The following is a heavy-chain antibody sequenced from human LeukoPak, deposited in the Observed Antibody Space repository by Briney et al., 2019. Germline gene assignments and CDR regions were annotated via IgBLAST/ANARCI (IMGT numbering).Heavy chain of an antibody. CDR2: IVVGSGNT. V-gene: IGHV1-58*02. J-gene: IGHJ5*02. CDR3: AADLSSSWYGYNWFDP. Sequence: LWASVKVSCKASGFTFTSSAMQWVRQARGQRLEWIGWIVVGSGNTNYAQKFQERVTITRDMSTSTAYMELSSLRSEDTAVYYCAADLSSSWYGYNWFDPWGQGTLVTVSS. CDR1: GFTFTSSA. D-gene: IGHD6-13*01.